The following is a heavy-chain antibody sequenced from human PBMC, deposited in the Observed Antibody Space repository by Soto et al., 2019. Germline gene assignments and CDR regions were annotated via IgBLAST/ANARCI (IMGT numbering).Heavy chain of an antibody. CDR2: ITSDSSTI. J-gene: IGHJ6*02. D-gene: IGHD2-8*01. CDR3: ARVGRGVYGMDV. CDR1: GFTFSSYS. V-gene: IGHV3-48*02. Sequence: EVQLVESGGGLVQPGGSLRLSCAASGFTFSSYSINWVRPAPGKGLEWFSYITSDSSTISYADSVKGRFTVSRDNAKNSLYLQMNSLRDEDTAVYYCARVGRGVYGMDVWGQGTSVTVSS.